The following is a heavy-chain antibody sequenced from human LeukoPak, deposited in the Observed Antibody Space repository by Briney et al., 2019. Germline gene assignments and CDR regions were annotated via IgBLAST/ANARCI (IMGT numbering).Heavy chain of an antibody. J-gene: IGHJ4*02. V-gene: IGHV4-59*01. CDR1: SGSISSDY. D-gene: IGHD3-9*01. Sequence: PSETLSLTCTVSSGSISSDYWSWIRQPPGKGLEWIGYIYYSGSTNYNPSLKSRVTISVDTSKNQFSLKLTSVTAADTAVYYCARLYDILTGPRDYWGQGTLVTVSS. CDR2: IYYSGST. CDR3: ARLYDILTGPRDY.